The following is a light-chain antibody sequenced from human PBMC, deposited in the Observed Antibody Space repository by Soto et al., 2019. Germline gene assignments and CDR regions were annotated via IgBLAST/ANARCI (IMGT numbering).Light chain of an antibody. J-gene: IGKJ5*01. CDR2: AAS. Sequence: DSQMTQSPSSLSASVGDRVTITCRASQSISSYLNWYQQKPGKAPKLLIYAASSLQSGVPSRFSGSGSGTDFTLTISSLQPEDFATYYCQQSYSTPITFGQRTRLEIK. V-gene: IGKV1-39*01. CDR3: QQSYSTPIT. CDR1: QSISSY.